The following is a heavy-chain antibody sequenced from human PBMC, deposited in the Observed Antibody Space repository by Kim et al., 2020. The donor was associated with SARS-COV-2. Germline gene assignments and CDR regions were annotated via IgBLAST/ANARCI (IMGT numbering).Heavy chain of an antibody. D-gene: IGHD3-3*01. CDR2: TSTSSCYL. V-gene: IGHV3-21*05. Sequence: GGSLRLSCAASGFTFSRYDMNWVRQAPGKGLEWVFLTSTSSCYLTPADPLKGRFPVPKEKPRRPPVLQMDRLGAEEPAVFLCSRSARSEPYIYYLGV. CDR1: GFTFSRYD. J-gene: IGHJ6*03. CDR3: SRSARSEPYIYYLGV.